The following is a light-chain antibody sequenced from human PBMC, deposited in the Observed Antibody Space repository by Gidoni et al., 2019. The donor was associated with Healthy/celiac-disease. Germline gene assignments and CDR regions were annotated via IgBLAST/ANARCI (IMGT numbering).Light chain of an antibody. CDR1: SSDVGGYNY. CDR3: SSYTSSSTLV. Sequence: QSALTQPASVSGSPGQSITISCTGTSSDVGGYNYVSWYQQLPGKAPKLMSYDVSNRSSGVSNRFSGSKSGNTASLTISGLQAEDEADYYCSSYTSSSTLVFGGGTKLTVL. CDR2: DVS. V-gene: IGLV2-14*01. J-gene: IGLJ2*01.